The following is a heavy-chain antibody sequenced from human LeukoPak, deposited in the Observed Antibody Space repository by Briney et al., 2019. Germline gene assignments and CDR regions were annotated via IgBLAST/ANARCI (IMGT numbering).Heavy chain of an antibody. D-gene: IGHD6-19*01. CDR3: ARRLEYSSGWYGNDAFDI. CDR2: INLSGST. CDR1: GYSISSGYY. J-gene: IGHJ3*02. V-gene: IGHV4-38-2*01. Sequence: PSETLSLTCAVSGYSISSGYYWGCIRQPPGKGLEWIGSINLSGSTYYNPSLKSRVTISVDTSKNQFSLKLSSVTAADTAVYYCARRLEYSSGWYGNDAFDIWGQGTMVTVSS.